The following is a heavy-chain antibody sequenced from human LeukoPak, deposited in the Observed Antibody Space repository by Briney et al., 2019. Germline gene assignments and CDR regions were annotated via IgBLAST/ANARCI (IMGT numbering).Heavy chain of an antibody. CDR2: INYSGST. V-gene: IGHV4-61*01. CDR3: AREGTYRYGYNEYHSYMDI. CDR1: GYSISSGYY. J-gene: IGHJ6*04. Sequence: SETLSLTCTVSGYSISSGYYWGWIRQSPGKGLEWIGYINYSGSTNYNPSLKSRVTISVDTSKNQFSLKLSSVTAAETAVYHCAREGTYRYGYNEYHSYMDIWGKGTTVTVSS. D-gene: IGHD5-18*01.